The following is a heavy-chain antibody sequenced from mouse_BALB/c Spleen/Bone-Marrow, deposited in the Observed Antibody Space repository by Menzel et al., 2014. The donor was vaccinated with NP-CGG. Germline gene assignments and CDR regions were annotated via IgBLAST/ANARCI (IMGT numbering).Heavy chain of an antibody. J-gene: IGHJ3*01. Sequence: VQLQQSGTVLARPGASVKMSCKASGYSFISYWMHWVKQRPGQGLEWIGAIYPGNSDASYNQKVKGKAELTAVTSASTAYMELISLTNEDSAVYYCTRWGVYDYDGGFAYWGQGTLVTVSA. CDR1: GYSFISYW. CDR2: IYPGNSDA. V-gene: IGHV1-5*01. D-gene: IGHD2-4*01. CDR3: TRWGVYDYDGGFAY.